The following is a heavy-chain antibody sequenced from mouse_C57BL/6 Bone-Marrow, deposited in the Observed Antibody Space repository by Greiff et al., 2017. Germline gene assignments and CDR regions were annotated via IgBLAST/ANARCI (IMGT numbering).Heavy chain of an antibody. J-gene: IGHJ4*01. CDR3: AGGNYEREMDY. D-gene: IGHD2-1*01. Sequence: EVKLVASGGGLVKPGGSLKLSCAASGFTFSDYGMHWVRQAPEKGLEWVAYISSGSSTISYADTVKGRFTLSRDNAKNTLFLQMTSLRSEDMAMYYCAGGNYEREMDYWGQGTSVTVSS. V-gene: IGHV5-17*01. CDR2: ISSGSSTI. CDR1: GFTFSDYG.